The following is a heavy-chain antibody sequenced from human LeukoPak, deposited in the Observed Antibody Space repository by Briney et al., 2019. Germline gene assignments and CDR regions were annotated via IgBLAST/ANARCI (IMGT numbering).Heavy chain of an antibody. CDR1: GGFFSGYY. V-gene: IGHV4-34*01. CDR2: ITHSGST. CDR3: AREAYYYDSSGQNTLGY. D-gene: IGHD3-22*01. J-gene: IGHJ4*02. Sequence: SETLSLTCAVYGGFFSGYYWSWIRPPPGKGLEWIGEITHSGSTNYTPSLKSRVTISVDTSKNQFSLKLGSVTAADTAVYYCAREAYYYDSSGQNTLGYWGQGTLVTVSS.